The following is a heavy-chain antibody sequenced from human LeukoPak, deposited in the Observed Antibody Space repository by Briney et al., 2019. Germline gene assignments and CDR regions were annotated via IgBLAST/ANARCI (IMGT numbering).Heavy chain of an antibody. V-gene: IGHV3-23*01. J-gene: IGHJ4*02. CDR1: GFTVSTNY. Sequence: GGSLRLSCAASGFTVSTNYMSWVRQAPGKGLEWVSAISGSGGSTYYADSVKGRFTISRDNSKNTLYLQMNSLRAEDTAVYYCAKDGASKVGRFDYWGQGTLVTVSS. CDR3: AKDGASKVGRFDY. CDR2: ISGSGGST. D-gene: IGHD4-23*01.